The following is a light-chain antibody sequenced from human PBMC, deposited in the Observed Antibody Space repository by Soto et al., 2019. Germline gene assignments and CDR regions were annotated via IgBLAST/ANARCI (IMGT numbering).Light chain of an antibody. Sequence: QSVLTQPASVSGSPGQSITISCTGTRSDVGGYNYVSWYQQYPGKAPQLMIYDVTNRPSGVSSRFSGSKSGNTASLTISGLQAEDEADYYCSSYTSSSSVIFGGGTQLTVL. V-gene: IGLV2-14*01. CDR3: SSYTSSSSVI. J-gene: IGLJ2*01. CDR2: DVT. CDR1: RSDVGGYNY.